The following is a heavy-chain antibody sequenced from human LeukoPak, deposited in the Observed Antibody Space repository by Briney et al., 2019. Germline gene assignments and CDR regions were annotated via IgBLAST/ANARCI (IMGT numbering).Heavy chain of an antibody. Sequence: SETLSLTCTVSGGSISSGGYYWSWIRQHPGKGLEWIGYIYYSGSTYYNPSLKSRVTISVDTSKNQFSLKLSSVTAADTAVYYCARVPHRRRANWFDPWGQGTLVTVSS. V-gene: IGHV4-30-4*08. J-gene: IGHJ5*02. CDR1: GGSISSGGYY. CDR3: ARVPHRRRANWFDP. CDR2: IYYSGST.